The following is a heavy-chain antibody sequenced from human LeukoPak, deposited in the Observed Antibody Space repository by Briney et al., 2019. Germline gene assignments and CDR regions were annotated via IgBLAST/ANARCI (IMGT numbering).Heavy chain of an antibody. D-gene: IGHD6-13*01. V-gene: IGHV5-51*01. CDR2: IYPGDSDT. CDR3: ARLDDRAARIAVGRSSTWSSRRGFDY. CDR1: GYSFTNYW. J-gene: IGHJ4*02. Sequence: GESLKISCKGSGYSFTNYWIAWVRQMPGKGLEWMGIIYPGDSDTRYSPSFQGQVTISADKSISTAYLQWSSLKASDTAMYYCARLDDRAARIAVGRSSTWSSRRGFDYWGQGTLVTVSS.